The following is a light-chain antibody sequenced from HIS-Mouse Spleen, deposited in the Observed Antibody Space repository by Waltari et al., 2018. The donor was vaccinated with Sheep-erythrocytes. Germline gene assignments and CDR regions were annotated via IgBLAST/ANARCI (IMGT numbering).Light chain of an antibody. CDR1: QGISSA. J-gene: IGKJ1*01. Sequence: AIQLTQSPSSLSASVGDRVTITCRASQGISSALAWYQQKPGKAPKLLIYDASSLESGVPSRFRDSGSGTDFTLTISSLQPEDVATDYCQQFNNYPRTFGQGTKVEIK. V-gene: IGKV1D-13*01. CDR2: DAS. CDR3: QQFNNYPRT.